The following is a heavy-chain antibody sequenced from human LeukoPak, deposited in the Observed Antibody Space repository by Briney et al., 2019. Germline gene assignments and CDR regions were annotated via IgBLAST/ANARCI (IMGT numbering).Heavy chain of an antibody. CDR1: GFTFSSYG. CDR2: ISGSGGST. J-gene: IGHJ4*02. V-gene: IGHV3-23*01. Sequence: GGTLRLSCAASGFTFSSYGMSWVRQAPGKGLEWVSAISGSGGSTYYADSVKGRFTISRDNSKNTLYLQMNSLGAEDTAVYYCARAHGGSYPIDYWGQGTLVTVSS. D-gene: IGHD1-26*01. CDR3: ARAHGGSYPIDY.